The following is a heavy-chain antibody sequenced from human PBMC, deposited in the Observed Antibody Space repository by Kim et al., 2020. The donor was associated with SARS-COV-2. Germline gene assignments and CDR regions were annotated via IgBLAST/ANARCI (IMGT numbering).Heavy chain of an antibody. Sequence: SETLSLTCTVSGGSISSYYWSWIRQPPGKGLEWIGYIYYSGSTNYNPSLKSRVTISVDTSKNQFSLKLSSVTAADTAVYYCARGQWLRTFYFDYWGQGTLVTVSS. J-gene: IGHJ4*02. CDR3: ARGQWLRTFYFDY. V-gene: IGHV4-59*08. CDR2: IYYSGST. D-gene: IGHD5-12*01. CDR1: GGSISSYY.